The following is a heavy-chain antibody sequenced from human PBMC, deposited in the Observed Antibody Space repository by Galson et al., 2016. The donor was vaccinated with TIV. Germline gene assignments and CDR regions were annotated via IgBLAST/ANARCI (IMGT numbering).Heavy chain of an antibody. CDR2: INPVFGIP. CDR3: ARGKERVINYYYYMDV. CDR1: GGTFSSYG. J-gene: IGHJ6*03. D-gene: IGHD3-3*01. Sequence: SVKVSCKASGGTFSSYGISWVQQAPGQGLEWMGGINPVFGIPNYAQKFQGRVTITADESTSTAYMELTSLRSEDTAVYYCARGKERVINYYYYMDVWGKGTTITVSS. V-gene: IGHV1-69*13.